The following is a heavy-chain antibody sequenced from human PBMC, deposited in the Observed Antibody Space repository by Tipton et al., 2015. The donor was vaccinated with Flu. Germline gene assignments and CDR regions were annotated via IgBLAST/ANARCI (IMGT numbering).Heavy chain of an antibody. V-gene: IGHV1-18*01. Sequence: QLVQSGAEVKEPGASVKVSCKASGYTFINYGIGWVRQAPGQGLEWMGWISGYNGNTNYAQKFDDRVTMTTDTSTSTAYMDLRSLRSDDTAVYYGARVPPQLLPLANFDPWGQGTLVTVSS. CDR1: GYTFINYG. CDR3: ARVPPQLLPLANFDP. CDR2: ISGYNGNT. D-gene: IGHD1-26*01. J-gene: IGHJ5*02.